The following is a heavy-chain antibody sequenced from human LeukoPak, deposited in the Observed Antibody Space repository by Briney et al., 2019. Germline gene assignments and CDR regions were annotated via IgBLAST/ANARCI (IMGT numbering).Heavy chain of an antibody. Sequence: ASVKVSCXASGYTFTGYYMHWVRQAPGQGLEWMGRINPNSGGTNYAQKFQGRVTMTRDTSISTAYMELSRLRSDDTAVYYCARARYYYDSSGQGYYFDYWGQGTLVTVSS. D-gene: IGHD3-22*01. CDR1: GYTFTGYY. CDR3: ARARYYYDSSGQGYYFDY. CDR2: INPNSGGT. V-gene: IGHV1-2*06. J-gene: IGHJ4*02.